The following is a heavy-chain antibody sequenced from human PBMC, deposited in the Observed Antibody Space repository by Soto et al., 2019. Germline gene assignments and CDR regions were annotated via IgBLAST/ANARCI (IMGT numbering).Heavy chain of an antibody. Sequence: QVQLVQSGAEVKKPGASVKVSCKASGYTFTSYVISWVRQAPGQGLEWMGWISAYNGNTNYAQKLQGRVAMTTDTSTSTAYMELRSLRSDDTAVYYCASYREQLVLYGMDVWGQGTTVTVSS. CDR2: ISAYNGNT. CDR1: GYTFTSYV. J-gene: IGHJ6*02. D-gene: IGHD6-13*01. CDR3: ASYREQLVLYGMDV. V-gene: IGHV1-18*01.